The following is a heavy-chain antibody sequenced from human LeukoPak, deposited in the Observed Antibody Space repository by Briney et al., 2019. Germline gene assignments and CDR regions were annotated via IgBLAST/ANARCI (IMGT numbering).Heavy chain of an antibody. CDR3: ASLVYSDPNYFDY. J-gene: IGHJ4*02. D-gene: IGHD1-26*01. CDR1: GGSIDNSNGYF. V-gene: IGHV4-39*01. CDR2: ISYVGQT. Sequence: SETLSLSCTVSGGSIDNSNGYFWVWLRQPPGKGLEWIGSISYVGQTFYNSSLESRVTLSVDRSRNQFSLRLRSVTAADTAVFYCASLVYSDPNYFDYWGQGSLVSVSS.